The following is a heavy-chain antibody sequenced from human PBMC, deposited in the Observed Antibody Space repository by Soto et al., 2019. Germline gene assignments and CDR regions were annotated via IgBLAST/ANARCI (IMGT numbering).Heavy chain of an antibody. D-gene: IGHD3-10*01. V-gene: IGHV3-21*01. CDR3: ARAPTPKIWFGELFLFDY. J-gene: IGHJ4*02. CDR1: GFTFSSYS. CDR2: ISSSSSYI. Sequence: GGSLRLSCAASGFTFSSYSMNWVRQAPGKGLEWVSSISSSSSYIYYADSVKGRFTISRDNAKNSLYLQMNSLRAEDTAVYYCARAPTPKIWFGELFLFDYWGQGTLVTVSS.